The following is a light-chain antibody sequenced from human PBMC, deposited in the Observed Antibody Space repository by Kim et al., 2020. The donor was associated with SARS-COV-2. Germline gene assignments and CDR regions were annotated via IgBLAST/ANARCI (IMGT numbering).Light chain of an antibody. CDR2: AAS. CDR3: QQYYSYPRS. J-gene: IGKJ2*03. Sequence: SASTGDRVTITCRASQGISSYLAVYQQKPGKAPKLLIYAASTLQSGVPSRFSGSGSGTDFTLTISCLQSEDFATYYCQQYYSYPRSFGQGTKLEI. V-gene: IGKV1-8*01. CDR1: QGISSY.